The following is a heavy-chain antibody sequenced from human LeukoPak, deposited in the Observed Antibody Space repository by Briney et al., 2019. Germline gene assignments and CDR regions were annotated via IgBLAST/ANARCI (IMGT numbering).Heavy chain of an antibody. CDR1: GGSFSGHY. CDR3: ARPRYGSRSLDS. Sequence: KASGTLSLSCAVYGGSFSGHYWTWIRQRPGEGLEWIGEINHSGSTTYNPSLNSRVTISVDTSKNQFSLRLSSVTAADTAVSYCARPRYGSRSLDSCGQGTLVTVSS. J-gene: IGHJ4*02. D-gene: IGHD3-10*01. V-gene: IGHV4-34*01. CDR2: INHSGST.